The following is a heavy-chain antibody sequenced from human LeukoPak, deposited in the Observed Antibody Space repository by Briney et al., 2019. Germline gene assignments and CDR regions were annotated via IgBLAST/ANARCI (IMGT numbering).Heavy chain of an antibody. Sequence: GGSLRLSFAASGFTFSSYGMHWVRQAPGKGLEWVAFIRYDGSNKYYADSVKGRFTISRDNSKNTLYLQMNSLRAEDTAVYYCAKAEITMVRGVIIDYYYYYMDVWGKGTTVTVSS. D-gene: IGHD3-10*01. CDR3: AKAEITMVRGVIIDYYYYYMDV. J-gene: IGHJ6*03. CDR2: IRYDGSNK. CDR1: GFTFSSYG. V-gene: IGHV3-30*02.